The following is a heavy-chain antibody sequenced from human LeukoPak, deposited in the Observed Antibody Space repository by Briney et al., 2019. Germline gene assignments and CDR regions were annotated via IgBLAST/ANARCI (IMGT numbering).Heavy chain of an antibody. CDR3: AKDGELWFGESKGESYYYYHGMDV. V-gene: IGHV3-48*01. Sequence: GGSLRLSCAASEFTFSSYSMNWVRQAPGKGLEWVSYITNSGNSKSYADSVKGRFTISRDNTKNTLYLQMNSLRAEDTAVYYCAKDGELWFGESKGESYYYYHGMDVWGQGTTVTVSS. D-gene: IGHD3-10*01. CDR2: ITNSGNSK. J-gene: IGHJ6*02. CDR1: EFTFSSYS.